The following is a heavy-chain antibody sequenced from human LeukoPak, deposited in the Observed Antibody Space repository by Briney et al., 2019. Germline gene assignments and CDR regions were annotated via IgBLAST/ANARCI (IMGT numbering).Heavy chain of an antibody. CDR1: GGTFSSYA. CDR2: IIPIFGTA. V-gene: IGHV1-69*13. J-gene: IGHJ3*02. D-gene: IGHD3-22*01. Sequence: SVTVSFTASGGTFSSYAISWVRQAPGQGLEWMGGIIPIFGTANYAQKFQGRVTITADESTSTAYMELSSLRSEDTAVYYCARDPGRDSSGRHDAFDIWGQGTMVTVSS. CDR3: ARDPGRDSSGRHDAFDI.